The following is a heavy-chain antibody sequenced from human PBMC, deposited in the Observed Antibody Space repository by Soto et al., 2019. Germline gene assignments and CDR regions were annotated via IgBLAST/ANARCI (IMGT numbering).Heavy chain of an antibody. CDR3: AGPSIAARRGYYYYYGMDV. CDR2: INHSGST. J-gene: IGHJ6*02. V-gene: IGHV4-34*01. CDR1: GGSFSGYY. D-gene: IGHD6-6*01. Sequence: SETLSLTCAVYGGSFSGYYWSWIRQPPGKGLEWIGEINHSGSTNYNPSLKSRVTISVDTSKNQFSLKLSSVTAADTAVYYCAGPSIAARRGYYYYYGMDVWGQGPTVTVSS.